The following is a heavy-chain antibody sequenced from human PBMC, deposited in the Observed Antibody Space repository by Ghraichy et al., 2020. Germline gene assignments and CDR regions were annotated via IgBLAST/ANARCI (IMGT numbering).Heavy chain of an antibody. CDR2: INPSDGST. V-gene: IGHV1-46*03. Sequence: ASVKVSFKASGYTFTSYYMHWVRQAPGQGLEWMGIINPSDGSTSYAQKFQGRVTVTKDTSTSTVYMELSSLRSEDTAVYFCARDREQLGYYYYMAVWGKGTTVTVSS. D-gene: IGHD6-13*01. J-gene: IGHJ6*03. CDR3: ARDREQLGYYYYMAV. CDR1: GYTFTSYY.